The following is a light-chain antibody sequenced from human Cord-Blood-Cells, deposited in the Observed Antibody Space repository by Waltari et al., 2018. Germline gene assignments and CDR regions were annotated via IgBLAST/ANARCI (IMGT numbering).Light chain of an antibody. CDR1: QDMSNY. Sequence: DIQMTQSPSSLSASVGDRVTSTCQASQDMSNYVNWYQQKPGKAPKRLMYDAAHVETGVPSRFSGSGSGTDLPSTISSLQREDMATYYWHQYDNRFTVGRGTKVDI. V-gene: IGKV1-33*01. CDR3: HQYDNRFT. CDR2: DAA. J-gene: IGKJ3*01.